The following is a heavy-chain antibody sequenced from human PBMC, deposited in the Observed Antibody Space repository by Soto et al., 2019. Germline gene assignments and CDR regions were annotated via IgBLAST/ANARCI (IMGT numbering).Heavy chain of an antibody. D-gene: IGHD3-22*01. CDR2: IIPIFGTA. Sequence: ASVKVSCKASGGTFSSYAISWVRQAPGQGLEWMGGIIPIFGTANYAQKFQGRVTITADESTSTAYMELSSLRSEDTAVYYCARGVYYASSGYPPSQYYGMDVWGQGTTVTVSS. CDR1: GGTFSSYA. V-gene: IGHV1-69*13. CDR3: ARGVYYASSGYPPSQYYGMDV. J-gene: IGHJ6*02.